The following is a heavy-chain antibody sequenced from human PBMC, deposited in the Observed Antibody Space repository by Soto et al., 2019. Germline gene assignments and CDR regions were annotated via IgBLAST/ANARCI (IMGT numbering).Heavy chain of an antibody. CDR2: IFYSGST. CDR3: ARDGKVSGSATHWFDP. J-gene: IGHJ5*02. V-gene: IGHV4-59*01. Sequence: SETLSHTCTVSGGSISNYYWSWIRQPPGKGLEWIGCIFYSGSTNYSPSLRSRVTISVDTSKNQISLELNSVTAADTAVYYCARDGKVSGSATHWFDPWGQGTLVTVS. D-gene: IGHD1-26*01. CDR1: GGSISNYY.